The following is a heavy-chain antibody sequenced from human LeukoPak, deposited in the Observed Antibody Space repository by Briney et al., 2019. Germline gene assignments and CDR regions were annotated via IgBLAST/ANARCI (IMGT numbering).Heavy chain of an antibody. CDR2: INSDGSST. Sequence: PGGSLRLSCAASGFTFSSYWMHWVRQAPGKGLVWVSRINSDGSSTSYADSVKGRFTISRDNAKNTLYLQMNSLRAEDTAVYYCAGVLTGYYYYGMDVWGQGTTVTVSS. D-gene: IGHD1-14*01. J-gene: IGHJ6*02. CDR3: AGVLTGYYYYGMDV. CDR1: GFTFSSYW. V-gene: IGHV3-74*01.